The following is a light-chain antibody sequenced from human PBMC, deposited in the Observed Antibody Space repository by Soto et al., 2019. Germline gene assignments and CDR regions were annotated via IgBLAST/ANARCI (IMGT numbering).Light chain of an antibody. J-gene: IGKJ3*01. CDR2: DAS. CDR3: QGVT. V-gene: IGKV3-11*01. CDR1: QSVSNF. Sequence: EKVLTPSPATLSLSPRERGPLSCRASQSVSNFLAWYQQTPGQAPRLLIYDASNRATGIPARFSGSGSGTVCTLTINSLAPEDFAVYYCQGVTFGPGTKVDIK.